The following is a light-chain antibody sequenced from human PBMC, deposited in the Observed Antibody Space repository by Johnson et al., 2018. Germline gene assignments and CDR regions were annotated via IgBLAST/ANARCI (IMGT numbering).Light chain of an antibody. CDR3: GTWDSRLSAGNV. V-gene: IGLV1-51*02. Sequence: QSVLTQPPSVSEAPGQKVTISCSGSSYNIGNNYVSWYQQLPGTAPKLLIYENNKRPSGIPDRFSGSKSGTSATLGITGLQTGDEADYYCGTWDSRLSAGNVFGTGTKVTVL. CDR1: SYNIGNNY. CDR2: ENN. J-gene: IGLJ1*01.